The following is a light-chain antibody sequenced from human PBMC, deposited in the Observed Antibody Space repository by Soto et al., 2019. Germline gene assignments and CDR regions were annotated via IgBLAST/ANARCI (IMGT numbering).Light chain of an antibody. CDR1: SSDVGGYNY. Sequence: QSVLTQPRSVSGSPGQSVTISCTGTSSDVGGYNYVSWYQQHSGKAPKLMIYDVTKRPSGVPDRFSASKSGYTASLTISGLQAEDEADYYCCSYAGSYTFYVFGTGTKLTVL. CDR2: DVT. J-gene: IGLJ1*01. CDR3: CSYAGSYTFYV. V-gene: IGLV2-11*01.